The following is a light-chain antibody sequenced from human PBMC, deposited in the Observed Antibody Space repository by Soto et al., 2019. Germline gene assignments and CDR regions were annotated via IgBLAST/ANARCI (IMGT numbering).Light chain of an antibody. CDR2: AAS. CDR3: QQVNGYPPDIT. V-gene: IGKV1-39*01. CDR1: QSISSY. J-gene: IGKJ4*01. Sequence: DISMTESPSSLSASVRDRFTITCQAIQSISSYLNWYQQKPGKATKLLIYAASTLQSGVPSRLSGSGSGKDFTLTISSLQPEDFATYYCQQVNGYPPDITFGGGTKVDIK.